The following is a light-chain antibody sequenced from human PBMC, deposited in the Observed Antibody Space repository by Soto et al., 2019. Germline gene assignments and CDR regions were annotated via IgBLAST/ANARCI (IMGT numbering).Light chain of an antibody. CDR2: EVS. Sequence: QSALTQPASVSGSPGQSITISCTGTSSDVGRYNLVSWYQQHPGKAPKLMIYEVSKRPSGVSNRFSGSKSGNTASLTISGLQAEYEADYYCCSYAGSSTVVFGGGTKLTVL. CDR3: CSYAGSSTVV. V-gene: IGLV2-23*02. CDR1: SSDVGRYNL. J-gene: IGLJ2*01.